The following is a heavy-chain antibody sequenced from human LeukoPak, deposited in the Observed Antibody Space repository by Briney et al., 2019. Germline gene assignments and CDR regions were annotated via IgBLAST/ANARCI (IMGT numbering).Heavy chain of an antibody. D-gene: IGHD1-26*01. CDR1: GGSISSYY. V-gene: IGHV4-59*08. CDR3: ARHAIYSGGYSYWFDP. Sequence: SETLSLTCTVSGGSISSYYWSWIRQPPGKGLEWIAYIYYSGYTNYNPSLKSRASISVDTSKNLCSLRLSSVTTADTAVYYCARHAIYSGGYSYWFDPWGLGTLVTVSS. J-gene: IGHJ5*02. CDR2: IYYSGYT.